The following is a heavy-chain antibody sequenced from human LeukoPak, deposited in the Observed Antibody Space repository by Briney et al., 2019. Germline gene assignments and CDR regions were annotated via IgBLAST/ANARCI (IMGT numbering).Heavy chain of an antibody. CDR2: ISGSGGST. J-gene: IGHJ4*02. D-gene: IGHD3-22*01. Sequence: PGASLRLSCAASGFTFSSYAMSWVRQAPGKGLEWVSAISGSGGSTYYADSVKGRFTISRDNSKNTLYLQMNSLRAEDTAVYYCAKNPGDSIGYYYLYYFDYWGQGTLVTVSS. CDR1: GFTFSSYA. V-gene: IGHV3-23*01. CDR3: AKNPGDSIGYYYLYYFDY.